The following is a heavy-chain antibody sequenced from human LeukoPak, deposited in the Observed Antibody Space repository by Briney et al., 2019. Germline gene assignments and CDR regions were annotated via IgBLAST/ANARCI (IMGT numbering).Heavy chain of an antibody. V-gene: IGHV4-38-2*02. CDR2: IYHSGST. Sequence: SETLSLTCTVSGYSISSGYYWGWIRQPPGKGLEWIGSIYHSGSTYYNPSLKSRVTISVDTSKNQFSLELSSVTAADTAVYYCARDLEYSYDIGGQGDGMDVWGQGTTVTVSS. CDR3: ARDLEYSYDIGGQGDGMDV. J-gene: IGHJ6*02. CDR1: GYSISSGYY. D-gene: IGHD3-22*01.